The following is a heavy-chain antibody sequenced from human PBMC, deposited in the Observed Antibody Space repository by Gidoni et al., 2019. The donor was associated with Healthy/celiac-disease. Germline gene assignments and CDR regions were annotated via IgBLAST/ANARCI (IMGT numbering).Heavy chain of an antibody. V-gene: IGHV4-59*01. J-gene: IGHJ5*02. CDR2: IYYSGST. CDR1: GGPFSSYY. CDR3: AREGPAYYDFWSGYPWGWFDP. D-gene: IGHD3-3*01. Sequence: QVQLQESGPGLVKPSETLSLTCTVSGGPFSSYYWSWIRQPPGKGLEWIGYIYYSGSTNYNPSLKSRVTISVDTSKNQFSLKLSSVTAADTAVYYCAREGPAYYDFWSGYPWGWFDPWGQGTLVTVSS.